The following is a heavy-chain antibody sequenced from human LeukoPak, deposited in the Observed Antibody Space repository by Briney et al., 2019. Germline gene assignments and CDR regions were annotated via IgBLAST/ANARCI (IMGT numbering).Heavy chain of an antibody. J-gene: IGHJ5*02. CDR1: GYTFTSYA. V-gene: IGHV1-3*01. Sequence: ASVKVSCKASGYTFTSYAMHWVRQAPGQRLEWMGWINAGNGNTKYSQKFQGGVTITRDTSASTAYMELSSLRSEDTAVYYCASMAYCSGGSCYEGNWFDPWGQGTLVTVSS. CDR3: ASMAYCSGGSCYEGNWFDP. CDR2: INAGNGNT. D-gene: IGHD2-15*01.